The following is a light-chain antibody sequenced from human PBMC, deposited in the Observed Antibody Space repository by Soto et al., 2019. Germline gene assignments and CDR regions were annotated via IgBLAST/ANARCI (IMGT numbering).Light chain of an antibody. CDR1: QSVSSK. CDR3: HQYDTWPLT. J-gene: IGKJ4*01. Sequence: EIVMTQSPATLSVSPGERATLSCRASQSVSSKLAWYQQKPGQAPRLLIYGASTRATGIPARFSGSGSGTEFTLTISSLQSEDFAVYYCHQYDTWPLTSGGGAKVEIK. V-gene: IGKV3-15*01. CDR2: GAS.